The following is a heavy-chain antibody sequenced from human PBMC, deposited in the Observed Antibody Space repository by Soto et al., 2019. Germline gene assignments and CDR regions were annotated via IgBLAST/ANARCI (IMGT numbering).Heavy chain of an antibody. Sequence: GASVKVSCKASGYTYTGYYMHWVRQAHGQGLEWMGWINPNSGGTNYAQKFQGWVTMTRDTSISTAYMELSRLRSDDTAVYYCARKGYGYSSSWYTWFDYWGQGTLVTVSS. D-gene: IGHD6-13*01. J-gene: IGHJ4*02. V-gene: IGHV1-2*04. CDR1: GYTYTGYY. CDR2: INPNSGGT. CDR3: ARKGYGYSSSWYTWFDY.